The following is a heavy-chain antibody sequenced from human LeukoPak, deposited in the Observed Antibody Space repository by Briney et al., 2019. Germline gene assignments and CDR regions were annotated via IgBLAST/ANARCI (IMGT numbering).Heavy chain of an antibody. CDR3: AREIGDAYDILTGYYRWFDP. CDR2: INPNSGGT. D-gene: IGHD3-9*01. Sequence: ASVKVSCKASGYTFTGYYMHWVRQAPGQGLEWMGWINPNSGGTNYAQKFQGRITMTRDTSISTAYMELSRLRSDDTAVYYCAREIGDAYDILTGYYRWFDPWGQGTLVTVSS. J-gene: IGHJ5*02. V-gene: IGHV1-2*02. CDR1: GYTFTGYY.